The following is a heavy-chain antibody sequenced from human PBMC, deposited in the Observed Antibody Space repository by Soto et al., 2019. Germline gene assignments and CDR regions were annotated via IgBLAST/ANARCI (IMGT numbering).Heavy chain of an antibody. CDR2: IIPIFGTA. CDR3: ARGDAPYSGYETNFYYYGMDV. CDR1: GGTFSSYA. V-gene: IGHV1-69*13. Sequence: GASVKVSCKASGGTFSSYAISWVRQAPGQGLEWMGGIIPIFGTANYAQKFQGRVTITADESTSKAYMELSSLRSEDTAVYYCARGDAPYSGYETNFYYYGMDVWGQGTTVTVS. D-gene: IGHD5-12*01. J-gene: IGHJ6*02.